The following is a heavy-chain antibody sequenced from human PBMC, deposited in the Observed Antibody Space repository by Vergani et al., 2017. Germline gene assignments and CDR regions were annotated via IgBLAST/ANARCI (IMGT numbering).Heavy chain of an antibody. Sequence: QEQLLQSGGGVVQPGGSLRLSCIGSGYTFGHFYMHWVRQAPGKGLAWVAFIRYDGSNPQYIDSVKGRFPISRDNSKDTLFLQMNGLRPEDTGTYFCAKKGGSLYYYGVDVWGQGTTITVSS. D-gene: IGHD1-26*01. CDR2: IRYDGSNP. J-gene: IGHJ6*02. CDR1: GYTFGHFY. V-gene: IGHV3-30*02. CDR3: AKKGGSLYYYGVDV.